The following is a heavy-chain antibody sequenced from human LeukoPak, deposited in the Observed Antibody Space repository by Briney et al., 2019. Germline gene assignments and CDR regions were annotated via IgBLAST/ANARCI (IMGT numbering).Heavy chain of an antibody. Sequence: SVKVSCKASGGTFSSYAISWVRQAPGQGLEWMGGIIPIFGTANYAQKFQGRVTITTDESTSTAYMELSSLRSEDTAVYYCASLPQSIAAAGTDWFDLWGRGTLVTVSP. V-gene: IGHV1-69*05. CDR1: GGTFSSYA. D-gene: IGHD6-13*01. CDR3: ASLPQSIAAAGTDWFDL. CDR2: IIPIFGTA. J-gene: IGHJ2*01.